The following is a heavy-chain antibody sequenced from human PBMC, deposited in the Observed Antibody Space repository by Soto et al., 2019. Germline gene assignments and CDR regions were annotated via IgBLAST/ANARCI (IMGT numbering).Heavy chain of an antibody. V-gene: IGHV1-46*01. J-gene: IGHJ6*02. Sequence: GASVKVSCKASGYTFTSYYMHWVRQAPGQGLEWRGIIKPTGGSTTYAQKFQGRVTMTRDTSTSTVYMELSSLTSEDTAVYYCARVTTTVAVDYYYGMDVWGQGTTVTVS. CDR1: GYTFTSYY. CDR2: IKPTGGST. D-gene: IGHD4-4*01. CDR3: ARVTTTVAVDYYYGMDV.